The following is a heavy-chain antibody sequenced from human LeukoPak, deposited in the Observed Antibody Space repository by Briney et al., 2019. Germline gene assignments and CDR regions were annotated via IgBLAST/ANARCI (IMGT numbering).Heavy chain of an antibody. CDR3: ASGYRSSYYYYGMDV. V-gene: IGHV4-59*01. Sequence: SETLSLTCTVSGGSLSSYYWSWIRQPPGKGLEWIGYIYYSGSTNYNPSLESRVTISVDTSKNQFSLKLSSVTAADTAVYYCASGYRSSYYYYGMDVWGQGTTVTVSS. D-gene: IGHD5-24*01. CDR2: IYYSGST. CDR1: GGSLSSYY. J-gene: IGHJ6*02.